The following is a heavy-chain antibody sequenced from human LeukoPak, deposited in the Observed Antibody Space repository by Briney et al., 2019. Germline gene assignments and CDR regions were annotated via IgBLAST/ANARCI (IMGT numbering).Heavy chain of an antibody. D-gene: IGHD3-10*01. Sequence: PGGSLRLSCVASGFTFSNYAIHWVRQAPGKGLEWVSFTDTSGRYVYYGDSVKGRFTISRDNAKNLLFLQMNGLRAEDTALYYCARGRSITLLRGVAMSDGFDIWGQGAMVAVSS. CDR2: TDTSGRYV. CDR3: ARGRSITLLRGVAMSDGFDI. V-gene: IGHV3-21*06. J-gene: IGHJ3*02. CDR1: GFTFSNYA.